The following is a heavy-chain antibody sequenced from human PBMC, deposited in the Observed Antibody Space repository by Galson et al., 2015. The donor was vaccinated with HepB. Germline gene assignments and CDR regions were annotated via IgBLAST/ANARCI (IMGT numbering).Heavy chain of an antibody. CDR2: ISYDGSNK. CDR1: GFTFSSYA. V-gene: IGHV3-30*04. J-gene: IGHJ4*02. Sequence: LRLSCAASGFTFSSYAMHWVRQAPGKGLEWVAVISYDGSNKYYADSVKGRFTISRDNSKNTLYLQMNSLRAEDTAVYYCAKEPIAVAVMYYFDYWGQGTLVTVSS. D-gene: IGHD6-19*01. CDR3: AKEPIAVAVMYYFDY.